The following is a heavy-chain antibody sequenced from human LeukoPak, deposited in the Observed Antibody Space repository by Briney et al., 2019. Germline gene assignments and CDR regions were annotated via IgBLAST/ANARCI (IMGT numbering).Heavy chain of an antibody. D-gene: IGHD4-23*01. J-gene: IGHJ4*02. CDR2: MNPNSGGT. Sequence: GASVKVSCKASGYTFTGYYMHWVRQAPGQGLEWMGWMNPNSGGTNYAQKFQGRVTMTRDTSISAAYMELSRLRSDDTAVYYCARANYGGNLGDYWGQGTLVPVSS. CDR3: ARANYGGNLGDY. V-gene: IGHV1-2*02. CDR1: GYTFTGYY.